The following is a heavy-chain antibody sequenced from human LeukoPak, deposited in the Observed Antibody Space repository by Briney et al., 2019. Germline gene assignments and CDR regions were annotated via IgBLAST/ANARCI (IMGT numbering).Heavy chain of an antibody. CDR2: IYSGGST. CDR1: GFTVSSNY. V-gene: IGHV3-53*01. Sequence: GGSLRLSCAASGFTVSSNYMSWVRQAPGKGLEWVSVIYSGGSTYYADSVRGRFTISRDNSKNTLYLQMNSLRAEDTAVYYCARGLCGGDCYDYWGQGTLVTVSS. CDR3: ARGLCGGDCYDY. J-gene: IGHJ4*02. D-gene: IGHD2-21*01.